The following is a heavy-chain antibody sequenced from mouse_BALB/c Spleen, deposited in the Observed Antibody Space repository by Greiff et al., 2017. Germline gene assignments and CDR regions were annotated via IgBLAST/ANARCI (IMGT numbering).Heavy chain of an antibody. CDR1: GYTFTSYY. D-gene: IGHD1-1*01. CDR3: TRRGTVVGYFDV. V-gene: IGHV1S81*02. CDR2: INPSNGGT. Sequence: QVQLQQSGAELVKPGASVKLSCKASGYTFTSYYMYWVKQRPGQGLEWIGEINPSNGGTNFNEKFKSKATLTVDKSSSTAYMQLSSLTSEDSAVYYCTRRGTVVGYFDVGGAGTTVTVSS. J-gene: IGHJ1*01.